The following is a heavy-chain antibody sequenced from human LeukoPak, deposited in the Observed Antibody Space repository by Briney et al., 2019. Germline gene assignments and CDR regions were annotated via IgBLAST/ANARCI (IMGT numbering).Heavy chain of an antibody. J-gene: IGHJ6*02. CDR3: AGTPFSSSWYRVYYYYGMDV. CDR2: MNPNSGNT. CDR1: GYTFTSYD. V-gene: IGHV1-8*01. Sequence: ASVKVSCKASGYTFTSYDINWVRQATGQGLEWMGWMNPNSGNTGYAQKFQGRVTMTRNTSISTAYMELSSLRSEDTAVCYCAGTPFSSSWYRVYYYYGMDVWGQGTTVTVSS. D-gene: IGHD6-13*01.